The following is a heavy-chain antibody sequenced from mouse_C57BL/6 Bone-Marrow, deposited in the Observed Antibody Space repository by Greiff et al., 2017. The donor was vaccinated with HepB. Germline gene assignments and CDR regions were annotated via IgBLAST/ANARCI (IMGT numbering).Heavy chain of an antibody. D-gene: IGHD2-2*01. CDR3: AKYPQYYGYDGFFDY. J-gene: IGHJ2*01. Sequence: VQLQQPGAELVKPGASVKLSCKASGYTFTSYWMHWVKQRPGQGLEWIGMIHPNSGSTNYNEKFKSKATLTVDKSSSTAYMQLSSLTSEDSAVYYCAKYPQYYGYDGFFDYWGQGTTLTVSS. CDR1: GYTFTSYW. V-gene: IGHV1-64*01. CDR2: IHPNSGST.